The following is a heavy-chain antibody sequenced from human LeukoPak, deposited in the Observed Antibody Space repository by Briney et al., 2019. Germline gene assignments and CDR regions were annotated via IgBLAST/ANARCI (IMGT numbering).Heavy chain of an antibody. V-gene: IGHV4-39*01. Sequence: PSETLSLTCTVSGGSISSSSYYCGWIRQPPGKGLEWIGSIYYSGSTYYNPSLKSRVTISVDTSKNQFSLKLSSVTAADTAVYYCARLGYCSSTSCDWFDPWGQGTLVTVSS. CDR3: ARLGYCSSTSCDWFDP. D-gene: IGHD2-2*01. CDR2: IYYSGST. J-gene: IGHJ5*02. CDR1: GGSISSSSYY.